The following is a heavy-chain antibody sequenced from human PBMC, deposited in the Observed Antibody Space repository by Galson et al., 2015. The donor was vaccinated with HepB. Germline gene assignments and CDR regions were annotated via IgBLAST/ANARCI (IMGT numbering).Heavy chain of an antibody. Sequence: SLRLSCAASGFTFNNYPMHWVRQAPGNGLEWVAVISYDGSNKYYADSVKGRFTISRHNSKNTLYLQMNSLRADDTAVYYCARDPYDRWSGYWSYYFDYWGQGTLVTVSS. CDR1: GFTFNNYP. CDR3: ARDPYDRWSGYWSYYFDY. D-gene: IGHD3-3*01. CDR2: ISYDGSNK. V-gene: IGHV3-30-3*01. J-gene: IGHJ4*02.